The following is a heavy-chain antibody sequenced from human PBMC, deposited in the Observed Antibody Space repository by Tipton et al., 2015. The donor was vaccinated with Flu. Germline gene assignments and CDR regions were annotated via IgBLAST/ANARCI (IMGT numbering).Heavy chain of an antibody. Sequence: TLSLTCAVSGYSISSSYYWGWIRQPPGKGLEWIGNIHHSGGSYYNPSLKTRVTISVDTSANQFSLKLDSVTAADTAVYYCARAQGGDIWYFDLWGRGTLVTVSS. V-gene: IGHV4-38-2*01. CDR1: GYSISSSYY. D-gene: IGHD4-17*01. J-gene: IGHJ2*01. CDR2: IHHSGGS. CDR3: ARAQGGDIWYFDL.